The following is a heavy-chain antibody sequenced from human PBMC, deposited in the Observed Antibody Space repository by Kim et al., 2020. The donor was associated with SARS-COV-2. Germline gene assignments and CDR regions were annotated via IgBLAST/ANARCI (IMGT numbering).Heavy chain of an antibody. V-gene: IGHV3-33*01. CDR1: GFTFSSYG. J-gene: IGHJ6*02. CDR3: ARDQLWLRSMDV. Sequence: GGSLRLSCAASGFTFSSYGMHWVRQAPGKGLEWVAVIWYDGSNKYYADSVKGRFTISRDNSKNTLYLQMNSLRAEDTAVYYCARDQLWLRSMDVWDQGTTVTVSS. CDR2: IWYDGSNK. D-gene: IGHD5-12*01.